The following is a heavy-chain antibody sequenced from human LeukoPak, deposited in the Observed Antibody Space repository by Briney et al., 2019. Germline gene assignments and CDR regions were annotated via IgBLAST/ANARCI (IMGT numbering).Heavy chain of an antibody. D-gene: IGHD5-18*01. V-gene: IGHV5-10-1*01. CDR1: GYSFTNYW. CDR3: ATYSYGLNWFDP. Sequence: KPGESLKISCKASGYSFTNYWTTWVRQMPGKGLEWMGMIDPSDSYTNYSPSFQGHVSISADKSISTAYLQWSSLKASDTAMYYCATYSYGLNWFDPWGQGTLVTVSS. J-gene: IGHJ5*02. CDR2: IDPSDSYT.